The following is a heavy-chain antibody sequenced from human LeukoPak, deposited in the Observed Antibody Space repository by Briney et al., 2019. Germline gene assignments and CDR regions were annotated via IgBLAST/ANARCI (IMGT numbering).Heavy chain of an antibody. CDR3: ARVSGVVVPAAKLDPNWFGP. D-gene: IGHD2-2*01. J-gene: IGHJ5*02. V-gene: IGHV3-21*01. Sequence: PGGSLRLSCAASGFTFSSYSMNWVRQAPGKGLEWVSSISSSSSYIYYADSVKGRFTISRDNAKNSLYLQMNSLRAEDTAVYYCARVSGVVVPAAKLDPNWFGPWGQGTLVTVSS. CDR1: GFTFSSYS. CDR2: ISSSSSYI.